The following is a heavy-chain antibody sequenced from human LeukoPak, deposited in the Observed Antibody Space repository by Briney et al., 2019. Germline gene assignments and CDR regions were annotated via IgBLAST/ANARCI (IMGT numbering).Heavy chain of an antibody. D-gene: IGHD3-22*01. CDR1: GGSISSY. CDR3: ARAHDSSGYYYGLLYYYYYMDV. Sequence: SETLSLTCTVSGGSISSYWSWIRQPAGKGLEWIGRIYGSGTTTYNPSLKSRVSMSIDTSKNQFSLKLMSVTAADTAVYYCARAHDSSGYYYGLLYYYYYMDVWGKGTTVTVSS. CDR2: IYGSGTT. J-gene: IGHJ6*03. V-gene: IGHV4-4*07.